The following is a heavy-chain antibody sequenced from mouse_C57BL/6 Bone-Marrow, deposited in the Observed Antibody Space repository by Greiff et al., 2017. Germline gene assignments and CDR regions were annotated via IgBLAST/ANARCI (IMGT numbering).Heavy chain of an antibody. V-gene: IGHV1-85*01. J-gene: IGHJ3*01. CDR1: GYTFTSYD. D-gene: IGHD2-5*01. CDR3: ARRRDYSNYEGFAY. CDR2: IYPRDGST. Sequence: VQLQQSGPELVKPGASVKLSCKASGYTFTSYDINWVKQRPGQGLEWIGWIYPRDGSTKYNEKFKGKATLTVDTSSSTAYMELHSLTSEDSAVYFCARRRDYSNYEGFAYWGQGTLVTVSA.